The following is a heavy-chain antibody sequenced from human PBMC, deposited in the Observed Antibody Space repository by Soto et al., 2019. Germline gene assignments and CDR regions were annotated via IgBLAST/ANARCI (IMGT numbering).Heavy chain of an antibody. CDR2: IWYDGSNK. V-gene: IGHV3-33*01. Sequence: LRLSCAAAGFTFSSYGRHWVRDAAGKGLEWGAVIWYDGSNKYYADSVKGRFTISRDNSKNTLYLQMNSLRAEDTAVYYCARELLRYFDNGMDVWGQGTTVTVSS. D-gene: IGHD3-9*01. J-gene: IGHJ6*02. CDR3: ARELLRYFDNGMDV. CDR1: GFTFSSYG.